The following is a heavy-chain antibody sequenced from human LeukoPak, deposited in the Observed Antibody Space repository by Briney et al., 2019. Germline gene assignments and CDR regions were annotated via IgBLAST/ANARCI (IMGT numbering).Heavy chain of an antibody. CDR1: GFTFSSYG. J-gene: IGHJ4*02. Sequence: GSLRLSCAASGFTFSSYGMHWVRQAPGKGLEWVAVISYDGSNKYYADSVKGRFTISRDNSKNTLYLQMNSLRAEDTAVYYCAKPVVRGVVVAATRYYFDYWGQGTLVTVSS. D-gene: IGHD2-15*01. CDR3: AKPVVRGVVVAATRYYFDY. V-gene: IGHV3-30*18. CDR2: ISYDGSNK.